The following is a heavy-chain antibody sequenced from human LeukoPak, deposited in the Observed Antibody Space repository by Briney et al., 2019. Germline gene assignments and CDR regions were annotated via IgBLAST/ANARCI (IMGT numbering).Heavy chain of an antibody. CDR3: ARADFLLMVRGVPNWFDP. V-gene: IGHV1-18*01. J-gene: IGHJ5*02. Sequence: GASVKVSCKASGYTFTSYGISWVRQAPGQGLEWMGWISAYNGNTNYARKLQGRVTMTTDTSTSTAYMELRSLRSDDTAVYYCARADFLLMVRGVPNWFDPWGQGTLVTVSS. D-gene: IGHD3-10*01. CDR2: ISAYNGNT. CDR1: GYTFTSYG.